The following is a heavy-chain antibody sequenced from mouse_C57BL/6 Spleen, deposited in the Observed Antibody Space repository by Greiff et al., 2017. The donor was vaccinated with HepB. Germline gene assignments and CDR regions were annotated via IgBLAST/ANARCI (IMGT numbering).Heavy chain of an antibody. Sequence: EVMLVESGEGLVKPGGSLKLSCAASGFTFSSYAMSWVRQTPEKRLEWVAYISSGGDYIYYADTVKGRFTISRDNARNTLYLQMSSLKSEYTAMYYCTRDRTTVVEDAMDYWGQGTSVTVSS. CDR2: ISSGGDYI. V-gene: IGHV5-9-1*02. D-gene: IGHD1-1*01. J-gene: IGHJ4*01. CDR1: GFTFSSYA. CDR3: TRDRTTVVEDAMDY.